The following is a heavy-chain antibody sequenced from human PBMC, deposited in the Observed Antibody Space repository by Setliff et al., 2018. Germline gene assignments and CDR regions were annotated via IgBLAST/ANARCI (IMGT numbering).Heavy chain of an antibody. J-gene: IGHJ4*02. V-gene: IGHV4-4*08. CDR3: ARGDYGSGSYPSD. D-gene: IGHD3-10*01. Sequence: SETLSLTCTVSGGPISRYYWSWIRQPPGKGLEWIAYIHPSGSTSYNPSLKSRVTISVDTSKNQFSLKLTSVTAADTAVYYCARGDYGSGSYPSDWGQGALVTVCS. CDR2: IHPSGST. CDR1: GGPISRYY.